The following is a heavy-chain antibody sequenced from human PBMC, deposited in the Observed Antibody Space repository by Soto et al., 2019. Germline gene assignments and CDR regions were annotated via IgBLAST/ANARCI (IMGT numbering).Heavy chain of an antibody. CDR2: ILHSGST. CDR3: AYSSGWYRHDI. D-gene: IGHD6-19*01. CDR1: GDSISSPKW. J-gene: IGHJ3*02. V-gene: IGHV4-4*02. Sequence: QVQLQESGPGLVKPSGTLSLTCAVSGDSISSPKWWTWVRQPPGKGLEWIGDILHSGSTNYNPSPKSRITISVDKSKNQFSLNLDSVTAADTAVYYCAYSSGWYRHDIWGQGTLVTVSS.